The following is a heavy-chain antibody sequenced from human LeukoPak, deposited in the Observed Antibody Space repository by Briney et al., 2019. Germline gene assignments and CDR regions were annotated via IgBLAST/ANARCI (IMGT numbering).Heavy chain of an antibody. V-gene: IGHV4-34*01. CDR2: INHSGST. CDR3: ARGRIPTDY. J-gene: IGHJ4*02. Sequence: PSETLSLTCAVYGGSFSGYYWSWIRQPPGKGLEWIGEINHSGSTNYNPSLKSRVTISVDTSKNQFSLKLRSVTAADTAVYYCARGRIPTDYWGQGTLVTVSS. CDR1: GGSFSGYY. D-gene: IGHD2/OR15-2a*01.